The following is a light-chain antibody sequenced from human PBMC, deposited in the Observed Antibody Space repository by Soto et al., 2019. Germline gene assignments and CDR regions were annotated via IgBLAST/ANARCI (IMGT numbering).Light chain of an antibody. J-gene: IGLJ2*01. CDR2: DVS. Sequence: QSALTQPRSVSGSPGQSVTISCTGTSSDVGGYSYVSWYQQHPGKAPKLMTYDVSKRPSGVPDRFSGSKSGNTASLTISGLQAEDEADYYCCSYVGSISLIFGGGTKLTVL. V-gene: IGLV2-11*01. CDR1: SSDVGGYSY. CDR3: CSYVGSISLI.